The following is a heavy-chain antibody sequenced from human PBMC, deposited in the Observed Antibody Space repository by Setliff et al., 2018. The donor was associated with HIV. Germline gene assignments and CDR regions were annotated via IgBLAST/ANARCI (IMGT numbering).Heavy chain of an antibody. CDR2: IHYSGNT. CDR3: ARLWLHYGDDIPRFDP. V-gene: IGHV4-30-4*01. D-gene: IGHD4-17*01. J-gene: IGHJ5*02. CDR1: GASISSGGFY. Sequence: SSETLSLTCTVSGASISSGGFYWNWIRQRPGKGLEWIGHIHYSGNTYYNPSLKSRVSMSIDTSQNQFSLRLTSLTAADTAIYYCARLWLHYGDDIPRFDPWGQGTLVTVSS.